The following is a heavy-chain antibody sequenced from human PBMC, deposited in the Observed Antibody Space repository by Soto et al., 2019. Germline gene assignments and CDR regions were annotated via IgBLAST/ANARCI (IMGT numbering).Heavy chain of an antibody. Sequence: SVRLSCTTSGFTFGAYALSWFRQAPGKGLEWVGFSRSKGYGGTTEFAASVRGRFTISRDDSNSIAYLQMNGLKTEDTAVYYCTRGMYTAYETAPLFFDFWGQGTLVTVSS. V-gene: IGHV3-49*03. CDR2: SRSKGYGGTT. CDR3: TRGMYTAYETAPLFFDF. J-gene: IGHJ4*02. D-gene: IGHD5-12*01. CDR1: GFTFGAYA.